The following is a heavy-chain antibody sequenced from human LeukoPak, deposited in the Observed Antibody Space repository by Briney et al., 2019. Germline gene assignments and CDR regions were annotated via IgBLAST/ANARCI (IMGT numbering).Heavy chain of an antibody. J-gene: IGHJ3*02. CDR3: ARRNDFDI. CDR1: GGSISGDH. Sequence: SETLSLTCTVSGGSISGDHWNWIRQPPGKGLEWIGYIYYSGSTNYNPSLKSRVTISIDTSKNQFSLKLTSVTAADTAVYYCARRNDFDIWGQGTMVTASS. V-gene: IGHV4-59*08. CDR2: IYYSGST.